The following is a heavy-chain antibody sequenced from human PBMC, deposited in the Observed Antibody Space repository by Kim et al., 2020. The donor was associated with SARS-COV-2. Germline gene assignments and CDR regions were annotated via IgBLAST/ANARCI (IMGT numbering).Heavy chain of an antibody. J-gene: IGHJ1*01. CDR2: ISAYNGNT. D-gene: IGHD2-2*01. CDR3: ARGLGCSSTSCNFGFQH. V-gene: IGHV1-18*04. Sequence: ASVKVSCKASGYTFTSYGISWVRQAPGQGLEWMGWISAYNGNTNYAQKLQGRVTMTTDTSTSTAYMELRSLRSDDTAVYYCARGLGCSSTSCNFGFQHWGQGTLVTVSS. CDR1: GYTFTSYG.